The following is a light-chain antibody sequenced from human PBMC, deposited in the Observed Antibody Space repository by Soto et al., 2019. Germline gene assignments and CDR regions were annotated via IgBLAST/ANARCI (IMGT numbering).Light chain of an antibody. J-gene: IGKJ1*01. Sequence: EIVLTQSPGTLPLFPGERATFACRASQSVSSTYLAWYQQKPGQAPRLLIYGASSRATGIPDRFSGSGSGTDFTLTISRLEPEDTAVYYRQQYGSSPRTFGHGTKVEI. V-gene: IGKV3-20*01. CDR2: GAS. CDR1: QSVSSTY. CDR3: QQYGSSPRT.